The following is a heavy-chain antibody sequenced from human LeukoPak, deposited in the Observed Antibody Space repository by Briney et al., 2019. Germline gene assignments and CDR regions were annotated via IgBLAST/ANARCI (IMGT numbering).Heavy chain of an antibody. CDR2: IRADAVTT. CDR1: GFIFSHHG. D-gene: IGHD5-24*01. J-gene: IGHJ4*02. V-gene: IGHV3-23*01. Sequence: GGSLRLSCATSGFIFSHHGMNWVRQAPGKGLEWVSGIRADAVTTYYADSVKGRFIISRDNSKNTVYLQMNSLSAEDAAVYYCVKDDGWVQYANWGQGTLVSVSS. CDR3: VKDDGWVQYAN.